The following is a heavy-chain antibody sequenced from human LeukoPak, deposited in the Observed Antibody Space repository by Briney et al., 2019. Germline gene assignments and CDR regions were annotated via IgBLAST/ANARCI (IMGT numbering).Heavy chain of an antibody. D-gene: IGHD3-10*01. Sequence: GASVKVSCKASGYSFTGYYIHWVRQAPGKGPEWMGGFDPEDGETIYAQKFQGRVTMTEDTSTDTAYMELSSLRSEDTAVYYCATDRHYGSGSYYPPTGFDYWGQGTLVTVSS. V-gene: IGHV1-24*01. CDR1: GYSFTGYY. CDR3: ATDRHYGSGSYYPPTGFDY. J-gene: IGHJ4*02. CDR2: FDPEDGET.